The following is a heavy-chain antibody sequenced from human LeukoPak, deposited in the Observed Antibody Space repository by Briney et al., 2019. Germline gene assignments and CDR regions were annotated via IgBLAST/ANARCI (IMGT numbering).Heavy chain of an antibody. V-gene: IGHV1-2*02. J-gene: IGHJ4*02. D-gene: IGHD6-13*01. Sequence: ASVKVSCKASGYTFTGYYMHWVRQAPGQGLEWMGWINPNSGGTNYAQKFQGRVTMTRDTSINTAYMELSRLRSDDTAVYYCARSAPYSSSWYEGFDYWGQGTLVTVSS. CDR3: ARSAPYSSSWYEGFDY. CDR2: INPNSGGT. CDR1: GYTFTGYY.